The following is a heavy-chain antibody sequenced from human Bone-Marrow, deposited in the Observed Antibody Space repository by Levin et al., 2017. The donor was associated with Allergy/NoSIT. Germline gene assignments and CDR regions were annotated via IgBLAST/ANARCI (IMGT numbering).Heavy chain of an antibody. CDR1: KFTFSTFV. CDR3: ARDLSTAGNFDY. D-gene: IGHD6-13*01. V-gene: IGHV3-33*01. J-gene: IGHJ4*01. CDR2: IWHDGTKE. Sequence: GGSLRLSCATSKFTFSTFVMHWVRQAPGKGLEWVAAIWHDGTKEYYADSVKGRFTISRDNYKNTLSLSMNSLRADDTAVYYCARDLSTAGNFDYWGQGTLVTVSS.